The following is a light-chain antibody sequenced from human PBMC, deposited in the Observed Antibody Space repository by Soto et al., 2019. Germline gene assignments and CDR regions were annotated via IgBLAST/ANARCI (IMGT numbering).Light chain of an antibody. CDR1: SSDVGSSNY. CDR3: CSHAGSDTLI. V-gene: IGLV2-11*01. Sequence: QSVLTQPRSVSGSPGQTVTISCTGSSSDVGSSNYMSWYQQHPGEAPKLVIYDVAQRPSGVPDRLSGSRSGKTASLTISGLQPDDEADYYCCSHAGSDTLIFGSGTKVTVL. CDR2: DVA. J-gene: IGLJ1*01.